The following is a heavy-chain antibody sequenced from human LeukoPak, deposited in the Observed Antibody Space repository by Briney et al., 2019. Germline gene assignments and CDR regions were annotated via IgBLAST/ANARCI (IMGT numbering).Heavy chain of an antibody. J-gene: IGHJ4*02. Sequence: ASVKVSCKASGYTFTGYYMHWVRQAPGQGLEWMGWINPNSGGTNYAQKFQGRVTMTRDASISTAYMELSRLRSDDTAVYYCARGRIAVAGTGDDYWGQGTLVTVSS. CDR1: GYTFTGYY. CDR2: INPNSGGT. CDR3: ARGRIAVAGTGDDY. D-gene: IGHD6-19*01. V-gene: IGHV1-2*02.